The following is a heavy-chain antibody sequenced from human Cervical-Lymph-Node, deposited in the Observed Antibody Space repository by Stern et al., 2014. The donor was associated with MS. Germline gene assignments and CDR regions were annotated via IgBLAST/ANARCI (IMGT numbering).Heavy chain of an antibody. V-gene: IGHV1-2*04. CDR3: AREHTAMDYYYYYGMDV. CDR2: INPNSGGT. CDR1: GYTFTGYY. D-gene: IGHD5-18*01. Sequence: VQLVQSGAEVKKPGASVKVSCKASGYTFTGYYMHWVRQAPGQGLEWMGWINPNSGGTNYAQKFQGWVTMTRDTSISTAYMELSRLRSDDTAVYYCAREHTAMDYYYYYGMDVWGQGTTVTVSS. J-gene: IGHJ6*02.